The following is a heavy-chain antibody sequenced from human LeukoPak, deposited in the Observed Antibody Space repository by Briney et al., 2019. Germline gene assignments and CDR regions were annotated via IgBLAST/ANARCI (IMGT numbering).Heavy chain of an antibody. Sequence: PSETLSLTCTVSGGSISSYYWSWIRQPPGKGLEWIGYMYCSGSTNYNPSLKSRVTISVDTSKNQFSLKLSSVTAADTAVYYCARDTLNYFDYWGQGTLVTVSS. J-gene: IGHJ4*02. CDR3: ARDTLNYFDY. CDR2: MYCSGST. CDR1: GGSISSYY. V-gene: IGHV4-59*01.